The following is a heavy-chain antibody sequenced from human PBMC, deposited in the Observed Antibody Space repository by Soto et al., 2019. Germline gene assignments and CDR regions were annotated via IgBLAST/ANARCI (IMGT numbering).Heavy chain of an antibody. CDR1: GFTFSSCA. J-gene: IGHJ4*02. CDR2: ISYDGSNK. D-gene: IGHD3-3*01. V-gene: IGHV3-30-3*01. CDR3: ARDKRDLRFLEWSYYFDY. Sequence: QVQLVESGGGVVQPGRSLRLSCAASGFTFSSCAMHWVRQAPGKGLEWVAVISYDGSNKYYADFVKGRFTVSRDNSKNTLYLQVNGLRAEDTAVYYCARDKRDLRFLEWSYYFDYWGQGTLVTVSS.